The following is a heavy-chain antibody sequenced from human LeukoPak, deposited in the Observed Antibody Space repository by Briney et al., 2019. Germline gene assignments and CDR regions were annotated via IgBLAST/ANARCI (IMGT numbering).Heavy chain of an antibody. V-gene: IGHV4-59*02. CDR2: VYYGGTT. CDR3: ARDCTGGTCYPPSDGFDI. D-gene: IGHD2-15*01. Sequence: SETLSLTCTVSGGSVSRYFWSWVRPTPRQGLEWIGYVYYGGTTSYSHSIKSRVTMSIDRSKNEFSLTLFSVTAADTANYYCARDCTGGTCYPPSDGFDIWGQGTKVTVSS. CDR1: GGSVSRYF. J-gene: IGHJ3*02.